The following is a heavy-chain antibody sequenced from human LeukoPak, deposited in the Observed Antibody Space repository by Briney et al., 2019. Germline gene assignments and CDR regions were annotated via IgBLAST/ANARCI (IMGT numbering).Heavy chain of an antibody. CDR2: IWNDGSNK. V-gene: IGHV3-33*06. Sequence: PGRSLRLSCAASGFTFSHYGMHWVRQATGRGLEWVAVIWNDGSNKYYADSVKGRFTISRDNYQNTVDLHMNSLRAEDTAVYYCAKDAQRGFDYSNSLEYWGQGTLVTVSS. D-gene: IGHD4-11*01. J-gene: IGHJ4*02. CDR1: GFTFSHYG. CDR3: AKDAQRGFDYSNSLEY.